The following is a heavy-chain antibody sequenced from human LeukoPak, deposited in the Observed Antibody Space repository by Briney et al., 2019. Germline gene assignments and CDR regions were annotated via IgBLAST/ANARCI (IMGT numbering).Heavy chain of an antibody. CDR1: GFTFSSYG. D-gene: IGHD6-13*01. J-gene: IGHJ4*02. CDR3: ARDLRAIAAAGSYFDY. CDR2: IWYDGSNK. V-gene: IGHV3-33*01. Sequence: GRSLRLSCAASGFTFSSYGMHWVRQAPGKGLEWVAVIWYDGSNKYYADSVKGRFTISRDNSKNTLYLQMNSLRAEDTAVYYCARDLRAIAAAGSYFDYWGQGTLVTVSS.